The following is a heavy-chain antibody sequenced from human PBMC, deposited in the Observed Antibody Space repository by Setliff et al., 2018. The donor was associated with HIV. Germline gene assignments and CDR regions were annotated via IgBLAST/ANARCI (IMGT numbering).Heavy chain of an antibody. V-gene: IGHV1-2*06. J-gene: IGHJ4*02. CDR2: INPNSGGT. D-gene: IGHD5-12*01. CDR3: SRESRDIVATSPLDY. Sequence: ASVKVSCKASGYTFTGYYMHWVRQAPGQGLEWMGRINPNSGGTKYAQKFQGRVTMTRDTSISAAYMELSRLISVDTAVYYCSRESRDIVATSPLDYWGQGTLVTVSS. CDR1: GYTFTGYY.